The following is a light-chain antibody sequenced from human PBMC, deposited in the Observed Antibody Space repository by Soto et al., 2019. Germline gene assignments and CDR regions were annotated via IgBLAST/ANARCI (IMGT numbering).Light chain of an antibody. V-gene: IGKV1-5*03. CDR3: QQYNSYWT. CDR2: KAS. CDR1: QSISSR. Sequence: DIQMTQSTSTLSASVGDRVTITCRASQSISSRLAWYQQKPGKAPKLLIYKASSLESGVPSRFSGSGSGTEFTLTISSLQPDDSATYYCQQYNSYWTFGQGTKVDIK. J-gene: IGKJ1*01.